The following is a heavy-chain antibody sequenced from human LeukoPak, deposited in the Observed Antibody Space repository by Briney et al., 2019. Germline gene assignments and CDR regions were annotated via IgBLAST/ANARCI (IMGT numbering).Heavy chain of an antibody. J-gene: IGHJ3*02. CDR1: GGSISSYY. D-gene: IGHD3-22*01. V-gene: IGHV4-59*01. CDR3: ARAIYDSSGYYWDAFDI. Sequence: PSETLSLTCTVSGGSISSYYWSWIRQPPGKGLEWIGYIYYSGSTNYNPSLKSRATISVDTSKNQFSLKLSSVTAADTAVYYCARAIYDSSGYYWDAFDIWGQGTMVTVSS. CDR2: IYYSGST.